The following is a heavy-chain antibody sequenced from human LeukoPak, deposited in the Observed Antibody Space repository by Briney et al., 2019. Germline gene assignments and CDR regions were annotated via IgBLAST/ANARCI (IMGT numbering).Heavy chain of an antibody. CDR1: GYSFTTYW. D-gene: IGHD6-13*01. CDR2: IDPSDSYT. V-gene: IGHV5-10-1*01. J-gene: IGHJ4*02. CDR3: ARHAKAYGSSCDY. Sequence: GASLKICCKGSGYSFTTYWISWVRQMHGRGLEWTGRIDPSDSYTNYSPSFQGHVTISADKSFSTAYLQWTSLKASDTAMYYCARHAKAYGSSCDYWGQGTLVTVSS.